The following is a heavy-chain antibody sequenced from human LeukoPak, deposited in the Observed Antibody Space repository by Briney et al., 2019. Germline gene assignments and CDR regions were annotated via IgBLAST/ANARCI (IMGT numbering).Heavy chain of an antibody. J-gene: IGHJ6*02. Sequence: GGSLRLSCAASGFTFSSYAMSWVRQAPGKGLEWVSAISGSGGSTYYADSVMGRFTISRDNSKNTLYLQMNSLRAEDTALYYCASALTSITDSYYYGLDVWGQGTTVTVSS. CDR3: ASALTSITDSYYYGLDV. V-gene: IGHV3-23*01. D-gene: IGHD3-10*01. CDR2: ISGSGGST. CDR1: GFTFSSYA.